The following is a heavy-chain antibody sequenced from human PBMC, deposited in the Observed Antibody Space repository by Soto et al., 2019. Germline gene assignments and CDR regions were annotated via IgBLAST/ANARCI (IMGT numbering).Heavy chain of an antibody. V-gene: IGHV4-31*03. CDR3: ARDSDYYSSGSFDY. CDR2: IYYSGSS. D-gene: IGHD3-10*01. Sequence: SETLSLTCSVSGDSISSSGYYWSWIRQRPGKGLEWIGNIYYSGSSYNNPSLKSRDTISVNTSKNQFSLNLRSVTAADTAVYYCARDSDYYSSGSFDYWGQGTLVTVSS. CDR1: GDSISSSGYY. J-gene: IGHJ4*02.